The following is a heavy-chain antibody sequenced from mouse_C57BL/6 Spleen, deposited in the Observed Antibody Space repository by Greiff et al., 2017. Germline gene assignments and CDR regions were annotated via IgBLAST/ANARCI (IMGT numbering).Heavy chain of an antibody. CDR1: GYTFTSYW. V-gene: IGHV1-55*01. CDR2: IYPGSGST. CDR3: AGGGGHYYAMDY. J-gene: IGHJ4*01. Sequence: QVQLKQPGAELVKPGASVKMSCKASGYTFTSYWITWVKQRPGQGLEWIGDIYPGSGSTNYNEKFKSKATLTVDTSSSTAYMQLSSLTSEDSAVYYCAGGGGHYYAMDYWGQGTSVTVSS.